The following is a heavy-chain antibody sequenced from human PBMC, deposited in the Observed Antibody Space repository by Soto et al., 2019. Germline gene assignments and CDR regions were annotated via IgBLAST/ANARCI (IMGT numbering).Heavy chain of an antibody. V-gene: IGHV4-34*01. D-gene: IGHD3-16*02. Sequence: SGTLSLTFAVYDGSFSGYYWSWIRQPPGKGLEWIGEINHSGSTNYNPSLKSRVTISVDTSKNQFSLKLSSVTAADTAVYYCARGPYDYIWGSYRPYSNWFDPWGQGTLVTVS. CDR3: ARGPYDYIWGSYRPYSNWFDP. J-gene: IGHJ5*02. CDR1: DGSFSGYY. CDR2: INHSGST.